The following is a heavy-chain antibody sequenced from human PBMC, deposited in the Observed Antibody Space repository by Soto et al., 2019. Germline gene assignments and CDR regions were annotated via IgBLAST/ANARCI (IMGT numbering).Heavy chain of an antibody. J-gene: IGHJ2*01. CDR2: IWYDGSNR. D-gene: IGHD5-12*01. V-gene: IGHV3-33*01. CDR3: ARDGGYQLRLTWYFDV. CDR1: GFVFSTYG. Sequence: QVQLVESGGGVVQPGGSLRLSCEASGFVFSTYGMHWVRQTPGKGLAWVAVIWYDGSNRYYADSVKGRFAISRDDSSNTLFLQISGRQAEDTAVYYCARDGGYQLRLTWYFDVWGRGPLVSVS.